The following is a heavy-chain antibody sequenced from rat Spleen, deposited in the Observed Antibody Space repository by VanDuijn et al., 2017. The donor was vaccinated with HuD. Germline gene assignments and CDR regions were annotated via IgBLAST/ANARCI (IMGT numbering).Heavy chain of an antibody. V-gene: IGHV5-25*01. Sequence: EVQLVESGGGLVQRGRSLKVSCAASGFTFNAYDMAWVRQAPGKGLEWVASITNTGGAITSYRDSVKGRFTVSRENAKSTLFLQMDSLRSEDTATYYCARHWGYWGQGVMVTVSS. D-gene: IGHD4-6*01. J-gene: IGHJ2*01. CDR1: GFTFNAYD. CDR2: ITNTGGAIT. CDR3: ARHWGY.